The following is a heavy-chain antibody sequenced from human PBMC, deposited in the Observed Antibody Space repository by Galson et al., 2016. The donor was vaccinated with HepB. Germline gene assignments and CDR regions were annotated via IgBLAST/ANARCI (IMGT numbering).Heavy chain of an antibody. CDR3: ARDEDDPSYTIDF. CDR2: INGSGGSI. D-gene: IGHD3-10*01. Sequence: SLRLSCAASGFPFSTYGMSWVRQAPGKGLEWVSGINGSGGSIYSADSVKGRFTISRDNSENTLYLQMHSLRAEDTAVYYCARDEDDPSYTIDFWGQGTLVSVSS. CDR1: GFPFSTYG. V-gene: IGHV3-23*01. J-gene: IGHJ4*02.